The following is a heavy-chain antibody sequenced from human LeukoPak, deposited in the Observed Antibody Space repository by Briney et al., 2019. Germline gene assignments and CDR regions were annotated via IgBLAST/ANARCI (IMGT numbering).Heavy chain of an antibody. D-gene: IGHD3-10*01. J-gene: IGHJ4*02. V-gene: IGHV1-18*01. Sequence: ASVKVSCKASGYTFTSYGISWVRQAPGQGLEWMGWISAYNGNTNYAQKLQGRVTMTTDTSASTAYMELRSLRSDDTAVYYCARDRENPYGPGSYSFDHWGQGTLVTVSS. CDR2: ISAYNGNT. CDR1: GYTFTSYG. CDR3: ARDRENPYGPGSYSFDH.